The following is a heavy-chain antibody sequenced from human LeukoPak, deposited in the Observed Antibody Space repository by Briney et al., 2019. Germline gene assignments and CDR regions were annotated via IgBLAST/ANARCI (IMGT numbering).Heavy chain of an antibody. D-gene: IGHD4-23*01. J-gene: IGHJ4*02. V-gene: IGHV3-30*03. Sequence: GGSLRLSCAASGFTFNTYTMNWVRQAPGKGLEWVALTSSDGSSKYYTDSVKGRFTISRDNSKNTLYLQMNSLRAEDTAVYYCAREGGDLRWKNRFDFWGQGTLVTVSS. CDR3: AREGGDLRWKNRFDF. CDR1: GFTFNTYT. CDR2: TSSDGSSK.